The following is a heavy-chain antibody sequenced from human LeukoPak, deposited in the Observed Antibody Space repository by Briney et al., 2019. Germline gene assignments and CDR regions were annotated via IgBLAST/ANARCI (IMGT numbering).Heavy chain of an antibody. CDR3: ARPYSSTWYFAFDI. CDR1: GFTLSPYT. D-gene: IGHD6-13*01. CDR2: ISSSGGTS. V-gene: IGHV3-64*01. Sequence: PGGSLRLSCAASGFTLSPYTMHWVRQAPGKGLEYVSAISSSGGTSFYANSVKGRFTISRDNSKNTLYLQMGSLRAEDMAVYYCARPYSSTWYFAFDIWGRGTMVTVSS. J-gene: IGHJ3*02.